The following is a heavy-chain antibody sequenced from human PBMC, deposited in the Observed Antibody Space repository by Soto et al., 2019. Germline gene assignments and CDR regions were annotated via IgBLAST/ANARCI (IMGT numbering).Heavy chain of an antibody. CDR3: ASLYYYDSSGYTDAFDI. D-gene: IGHD3-22*01. J-gene: IGHJ3*02. CDR2: IWYDGSNK. Sequence: AGGSLRLSCAASGFTFSSYGMHWVRQAPGKGLEWVAVIWYDGSNKYYADSVKGRFTISRDNSKNTLYLQMNSLRAEDTAVYYCASLYYYDSSGYTDAFDIWGQGTMVTVSS. CDR1: GFTFSSYG. V-gene: IGHV3-33*01.